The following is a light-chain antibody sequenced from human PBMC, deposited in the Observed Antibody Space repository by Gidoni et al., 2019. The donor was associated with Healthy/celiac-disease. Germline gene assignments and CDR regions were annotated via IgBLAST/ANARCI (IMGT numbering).Light chain of an antibody. J-gene: IGLJ1*01. V-gene: IGLV2-14*01. CDR1: SSDVGGYNY. CDR2: DVS. Sequence: QSALTQPASVSGFPGQAITISCTGTSSDVGGYNYVSWYQQHPDKAPKLMIYDVSNRPSGFSNRFSGSKSGNTASLTISGLQAEDEADYYCSSYTSSSSYVFGTGTKVTVL. CDR3: SSYTSSSSYV.